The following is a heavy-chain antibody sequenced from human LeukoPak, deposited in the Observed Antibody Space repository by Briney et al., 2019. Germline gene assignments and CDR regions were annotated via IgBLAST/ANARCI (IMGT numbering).Heavy chain of an antibody. D-gene: IGHD2-2*01. V-gene: IGHV4-34*01. CDR3: ARHVKDIVVVPAAKGLDY. J-gene: IGHJ4*02. CDR1: GGSFSGYD. CDR2: INHSGST. Sequence: SETLSLTCAVYGGSFSGYDWSWIRQPPGKGLEWIGEINHSGSTNYNPSLKSRVTISVDTSKNQFSLKLSSVTAADTAVYYCARHVKDIVVVPAAKGLDYWGQGTLVTVSS.